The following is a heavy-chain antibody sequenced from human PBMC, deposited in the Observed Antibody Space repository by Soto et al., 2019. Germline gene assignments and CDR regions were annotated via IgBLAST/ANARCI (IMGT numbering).Heavy chain of an antibody. CDR1: GFIFGDCA. V-gene: IGHV3-11*01. CDR3: VRWWYGFDY. D-gene: IGHD2-15*01. Sequence: QVRLVESGGGLVKPGGSLRLSCVGSGFIFGDCAMGWVRQAPGKGLEWISYISLSGYVTFYADSVKGRFTFSRDNAKNSIYVEINSLTPGDTAVYYCVRWWYGFDYWCQGTLVTVSS. CDR2: ISLSGYVT. J-gene: IGHJ4*02.